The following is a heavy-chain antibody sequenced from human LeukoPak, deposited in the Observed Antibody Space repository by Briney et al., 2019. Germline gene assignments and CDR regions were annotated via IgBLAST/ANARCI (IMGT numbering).Heavy chain of an antibody. J-gene: IGHJ4*02. CDR3: ATEGLITMVRGAAFAS. D-gene: IGHD3-10*01. CDR2: FDPEDGET. V-gene: IGHV1-24*01. CDR1: GYTLTELS. Sequence: ASVKVSCKVSGYTLTELSMHWVRQARGKGREWMGGFDPEDGETIYAQKFQGRVTMTEDTSTDTAYMALSSLRSEDTAVYYCATEGLITMVRGAAFASWGQGTLVTPSS.